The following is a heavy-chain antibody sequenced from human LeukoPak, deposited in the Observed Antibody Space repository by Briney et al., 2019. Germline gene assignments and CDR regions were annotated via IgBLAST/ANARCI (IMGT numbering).Heavy chain of an antibody. CDR3: ARADYDFWRQGWDHSYYMDV. Sequence: GSSVKVSCKASGGTFSSYAISWVRQAPGQGLEWMGGIIPIFGTANYAQKFQGRVTITADESTSTAYVELSSLRSEDTAVYYCARADYDFWRQGWDHSYYMDVWGKGTTVTVSS. CDR1: GGTFSSYA. J-gene: IGHJ6*03. D-gene: IGHD3-3*01. V-gene: IGHV1-69*01. CDR2: IIPIFGTA.